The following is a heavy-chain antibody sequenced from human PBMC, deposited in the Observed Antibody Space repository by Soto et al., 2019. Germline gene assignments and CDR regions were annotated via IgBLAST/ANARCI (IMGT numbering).Heavy chain of an antibody. CDR2: IYSSGTT. CDR3: GRRRVTLILPGAFDI. V-gene: IGHV4-59*01. CDR1: GGSLRKSY. D-gene: IGHD3-22*01. Sequence: QVHLQESGPGLVKPSETLSLTCTVSGGSLRKSYWTWIRQTPGKGLEWIGYIYSSGTTNYNPSLKSRVPTSLDTSKNQFALKLRSVTAADTAVYYCGRRRVTLILPGAFDIWGQGTMVTVSS. J-gene: IGHJ3*02.